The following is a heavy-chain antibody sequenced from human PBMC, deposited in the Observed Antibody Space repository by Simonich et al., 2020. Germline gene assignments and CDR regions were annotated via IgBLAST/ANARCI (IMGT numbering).Heavy chain of an antibody. J-gene: IGHJ4*02. CDR1: GFTFSSYA. V-gene: IGHV3-30*07. D-gene: IGHD2-21*02. CDR2: ISNNGSNK. Sequence: QVQLVESGGGVVQPGRSLRLSCAASGFTFSSYAMHWFRQAPGKGLEWVSVISNNGSNKYYADSVKGRFTISRDNSKNTLYLQMNSLRAEDTAVYYCARDGERYCGGDCYSYFDYWGQGTLVTVSS. CDR3: ARDGERYCGGDCYSYFDY.